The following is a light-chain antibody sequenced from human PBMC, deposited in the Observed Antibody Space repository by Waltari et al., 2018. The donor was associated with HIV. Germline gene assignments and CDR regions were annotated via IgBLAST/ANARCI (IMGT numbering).Light chain of an antibody. J-gene: IGKJ1*01. Sequence: DLQMTQSPSTLSASVGDRVTITCRASQRVSSWLAWYQQKPGKVPKLLIYMASSLESGVPSRFSGSGSGTEFTLTISSLQPDDFATYYCLQYSRFPVTFGQGTKVEIK. CDR2: MAS. CDR3: LQYSRFPVT. CDR1: QRVSSW. V-gene: IGKV1-5*03.